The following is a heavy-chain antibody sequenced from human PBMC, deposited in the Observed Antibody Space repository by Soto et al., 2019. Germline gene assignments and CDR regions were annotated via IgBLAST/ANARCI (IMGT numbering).Heavy chain of an antibody. CDR1: GYTFTSYG. CDR2: ISAYNGNT. V-gene: IGHV1-18*01. D-gene: IGHD3-3*01. J-gene: IGHJ4*02. CDR3: ARALRFLEWLSVYYFDY. Sequence: QVQLVQSGAEVKKPGASVKVSCKASGYTFTSYGISWVRQAPGQGLEWMGWISAYNGNTNYAQKLQGRVTMTTDTSTSTSYMELRSLRSDDTAVYYCARALRFLEWLSVYYFDYWGQGTLVTVSS.